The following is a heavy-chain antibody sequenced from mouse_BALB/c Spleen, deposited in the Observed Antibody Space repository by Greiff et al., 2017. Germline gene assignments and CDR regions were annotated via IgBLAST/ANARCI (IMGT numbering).Heavy chain of an antibody. CDR1: GYTFTSYW. Sequence: QDHVKQSGAELAKPGASVKMSCKASGYTFTSYWMHWVKQRPGQGLEWIGYINPSTGYTEYNQKFKDKATLTADKSSSTAYMQLSSLTSEDSAVYYCATGTGDYWGQGTTLTVSS. V-gene: IGHV1-7*01. CDR3: ATGTGDY. D-gene: IGHD4-1*01. CDR2: INPSTGYT. J-gene: IGHJ2*01.